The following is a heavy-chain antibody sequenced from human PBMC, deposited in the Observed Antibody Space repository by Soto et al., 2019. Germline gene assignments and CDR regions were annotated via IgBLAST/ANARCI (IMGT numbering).Heavy chain of an antibody. V-gene: IGHV6-1*01. CDR1: GDSVSSNSAA. D-gene: IGHD6-19*01. CDR2: TYYRSKWYS. CDR3: TRALGGSGPES. J-gene: IGHJ5*02. Sequence: SHTLSLTCAISGDSVSSNSAAWNLFRQSPSRGLEWLGRTYYRSKWYSDYALSVKSRITINPDTSKNQFSLQLNSVTPDDTAIYYCTRALGGSGPESWGQGTLVTVSS.